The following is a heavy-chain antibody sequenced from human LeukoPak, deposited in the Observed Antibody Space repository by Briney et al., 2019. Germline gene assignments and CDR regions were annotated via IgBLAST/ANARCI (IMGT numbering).Heavy chain of an antibody. V-gene: IGHV3-23*01. CDR3: AKDNERWLQLGAFDI. CDR1: GFTFSSYA. J-gene: IGHJ3*02. Sequence: GGSLRLSCAASGFTFSSYAMSWVRQAPGKGLEWVSAISGSGGSTYYADSVKGRFTISRDNAKNSLYLQMNSLRAEDTALYYCAKDNERWLQLGAFDIWGQGTMVTVSS. D-gene: IGHD5-24*01. CDR2: ISGSGGST.